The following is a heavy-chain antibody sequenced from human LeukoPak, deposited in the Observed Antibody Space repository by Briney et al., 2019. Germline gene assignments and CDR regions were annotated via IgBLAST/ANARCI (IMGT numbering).Heavy chain of an antibody. V-gene: IGHV1-69*01. CDR2: IIPMFGKA. CDR1: GGPFSSYA. D-gene: IGHD6-19*01. Sequence: GASVKVSCKASGGPFSSYAISWVRQAPGEGLGWMGWIIPMFGKANYAQKFQGRVTITADEPTRTAYMELSSLRSEDTAVYYCALAVAGQENAFDVWGQGTVVTVSS. J-gene: IGHJ3*01. CDR3: ALAVAGQENAFDV.